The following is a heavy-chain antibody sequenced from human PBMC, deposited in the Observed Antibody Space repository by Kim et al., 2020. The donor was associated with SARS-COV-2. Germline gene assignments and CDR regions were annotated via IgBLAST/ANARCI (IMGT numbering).Heavy chain of an antibody. J-gene: IGHJ4*02. D-gene: IGHD6-13*01. CDR2: IYWDDDE. V-gene: IGHV2-5*02. CDR1: GFSLTTSGVG. CDR3: AHRVGSSSWYEVAFDY. Sequence: SGPTLVNPTQTLTLTCTFSGFSLTTSGVGVGWIRQPPGKALEWLALIYWDDDERYSPSLKSRLTITKDISKKQVVLIMTNMDPVDTATYYCAHRVGSSSWYEVAFDYWGQGTLVTVSS.